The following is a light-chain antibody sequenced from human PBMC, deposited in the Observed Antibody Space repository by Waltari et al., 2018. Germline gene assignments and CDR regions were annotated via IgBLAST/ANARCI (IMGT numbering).Light chain of an antibody. CDR3: SSYTRRSYWV. J-gene: IGLJ3*02. Sequence: QSALTQPASVSGSPGQSITISWFQQHPGNAPKVMIYKVNNRPPGVSNRFSGSKSANTASLTISGLQAEDEADYYCSSYTRRSYWVFGGGTQLTVL. V-gene: IGLV2-14*01. CDR2: KVN.